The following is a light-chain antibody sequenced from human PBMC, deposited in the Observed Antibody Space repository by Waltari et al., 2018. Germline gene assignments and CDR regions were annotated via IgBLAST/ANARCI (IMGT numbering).Light chain of an antibody. J-gene: IGKJ3*01. CDR3: LQALQVPAT. CDR2: LGS. Sequence: IVMTQSPLSLPVPLAEPASISCSSPQYLPGSNGYNYLDWYVQKPGQPPQVLIYLGSNRASGVPDRISGSGSGTDFTLKISRVEADDVGIYYCLQALQVPATFGPGTRVEIK. V-gene: IGKV2-28*01. CDR1: QYLPGSNGYNY.